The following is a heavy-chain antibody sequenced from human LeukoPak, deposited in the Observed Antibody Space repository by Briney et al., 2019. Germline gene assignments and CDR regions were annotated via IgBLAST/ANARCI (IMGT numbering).Heavy chain of an antibody. J-gene: IGHJ4*02. CDR3: ARDYYDRSGYYYGGY. CDR1: GFTFSSYN. D-gene: IGHD3-22*01. Sequence: PGGSLRLSCAASGFTFSSYNMNWVRQAPGKGLEWISYISSGSDTIYYADSVKGRFTVSRDNAKNSLYLQMNSLRDEDTAVYYCARDYYDRSGYYYGGYWGQGTLVTVSS. CDR2: ISSGSDTI. V-gene: IGHV3-48*02.